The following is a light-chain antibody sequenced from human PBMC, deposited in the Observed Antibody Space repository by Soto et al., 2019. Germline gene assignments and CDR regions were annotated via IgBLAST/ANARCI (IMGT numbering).Light chain of an antibody. V-gene: IGKV1-5*01. CDR1: QSISNW. J-gene: IGKJ1*01. Sequence: DSQMTQSTSTLPASVGDRVTITCRASQSISNWLDWYQQNPGTAPKVLIYPASNLQSGVPSRFSGSGSGTEFTLTISSLQPDDFATYYCQQYNSYSFGQGTKVDIK. CDR2: PAS. CDR3: QQYNSYS.